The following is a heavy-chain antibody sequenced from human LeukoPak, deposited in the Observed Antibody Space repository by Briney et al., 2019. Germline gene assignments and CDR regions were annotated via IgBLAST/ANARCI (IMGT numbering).Heavy chain of an antibody. CDR3: ARGDYSSNWHWFDP. D-gene: IGHD6-13*01. J-gene: IGHJ5*02. CDR1: GGSISSYS. CDR2: IYYSGST. V-gene: IGHV4-59*01. Sequence: SETLSLTCTVSGGSISSYSWSWIRQPPGKGLEWIGYIYYSGSTNYNPALKSRVTISVDTSKNQFSLELSSVTAADTAVYYCARGDYSSNWHWFDPWGQGTLVTVSS.